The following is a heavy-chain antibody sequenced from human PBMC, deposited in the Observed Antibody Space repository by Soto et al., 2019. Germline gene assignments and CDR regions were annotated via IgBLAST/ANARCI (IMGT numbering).Heavy chain of an antibody. CDR1: GYTFTSYA. CDR3: ARVPGLGYCSGGSCHPIGYYYYGMDV. Sequence: ASVKVSCKASGYTFTSYAIHWVRQAPGQRLEWMGWINAGNGDTKYSQKFQGRVTINMDTSASTAYMELSYLRSEDTAVYYCARVPGLGYCSGGSCHPIGYYYYGMDVWGQGTTVTVSS. J-gene: IGHJ6*02. D-gene: IGHD2-15*01. CDR2: INAGNGDT. V-gene: IGHV1-3*01.